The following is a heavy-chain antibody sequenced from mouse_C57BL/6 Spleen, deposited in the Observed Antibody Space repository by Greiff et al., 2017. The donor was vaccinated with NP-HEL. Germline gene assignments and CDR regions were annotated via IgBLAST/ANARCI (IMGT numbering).Heavy chain of an antibody. D-gene: IGHD1-1*01. CDR2: ISDGGSYT. V-gene: IGHV5-4*01. J-gene: IGHJ4*01. Sequence: EVHLVESGGGLVKPGGSLKLSCAASGFTFSSYAMSWVRQTPEKRLEWVATISDGGSYTYYPDNVKGRFTISRDNAKNNLYLQMSHLKSEDTAMYYCARGGDYYGSSYNAMDYWGQGTSVTVSS. CDR1: GFTFSSYA. CDR3: ARGGDYYGSSYNAMDY.